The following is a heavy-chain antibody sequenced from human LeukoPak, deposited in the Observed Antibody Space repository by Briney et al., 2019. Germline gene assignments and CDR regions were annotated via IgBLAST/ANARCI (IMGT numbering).Heavy chain of an antibody. J-gene: IGHJ4*02. CDR2: INPNSGGT. CDR1: GYTFTGYY. Sequence: GASVKVSCKASGYTFTGYYMHWVRQAPGQGREWMGRINPNSGGTNYTQKFQGRVTMTRDTSISTAYMELSRVRSDDTAVYYCASLNSGSYHFDYWGQGTLVTVSS. CDR3: ASLNSGSYHFDY. D-gene: IGHD3-10*01. V-gene: IGHV1-2*06.